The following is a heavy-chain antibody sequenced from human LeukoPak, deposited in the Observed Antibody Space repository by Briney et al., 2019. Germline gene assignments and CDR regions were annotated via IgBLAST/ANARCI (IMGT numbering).Heavy chain of an antibody. CDR1: GFTFSSYG. CDR3: ARDWGYGSGSYYSFDY. V-gene: IGHV3-33*01. CDR2: IWYDGSNK. D-gene: IGHD3-10*01. J-gene: IGHJ4*02. Sequence: PGGSLRLSCAASGFTFSSYGMHWVRQAPGKGLEWVAVIWYDGSNKYYADSVKGRFTISRDNSKSTLYLQMNSLRAEDTAVYYCARDWGYGSGSYYSFDYWGQGTLITVSS.